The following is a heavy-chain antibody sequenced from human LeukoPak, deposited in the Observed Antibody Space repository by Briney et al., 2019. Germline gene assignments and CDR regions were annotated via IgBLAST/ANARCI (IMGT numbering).Heavy chain of an antibody. D-gene: IGHD6-13*01. CDR1: GFTFSSYS. CDR3: AKWGAAAGFDY. V-gene: IGHV3-21*01. CDR2: ISSSSSYI. J-gene: IGHJ4*02. Sequence: PGGSLRLSCAASGFTFSSYSMNWVRQAPGKGLEWVSSISSSSSYIYYADSVKGRFTISRDNSKNTLYLQMNSPRAEDTAVYYCAKWGAAAGFDYWGQGTLVTVSS.